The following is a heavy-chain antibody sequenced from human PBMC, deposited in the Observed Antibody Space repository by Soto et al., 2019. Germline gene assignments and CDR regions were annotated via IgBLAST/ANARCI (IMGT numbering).Heavy chain of an antibody. V-gene: IGHV3-23*01. CDR2: ISVSGTST. Sequence: GGSLRLSCAGSGFTFSAYGMSWVRQAPGKGLEWVPGISVSGTSTYYADSVKGRFTISRDNSKNTLYLQMKRLRAEDTALYYCAKDWTRGSGGYPDYFDYWGQGTLVTV. J-gene: IGHJ4*02. CDR3: AKDWTRGSGGYPDYFDY. D-gene: IGHD3-10*01. CDR1: GFTFSAYG.